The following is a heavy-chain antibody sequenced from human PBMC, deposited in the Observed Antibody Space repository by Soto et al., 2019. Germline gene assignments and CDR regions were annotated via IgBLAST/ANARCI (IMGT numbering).Heavy chain of an antibody. J-gene: IGHJ4*02. Sequence: SDTLSLTCTFSDFSISGYYWSWIRQPAGKGLEWIGRIYTSGNTNYNPSLNSRVTMSVDTSKNQFSLKLSSVTAADTAVYYCARDFGGYDILTGYQFDYWGQGTLVTVSS. D-gene: IGHD3-9*01. V-gene: IGHV4-4*07. CDR2: IYTSGNT. CDR3: ARDFGGYDILTGYQFDY. CDR1: DFSISGYY.